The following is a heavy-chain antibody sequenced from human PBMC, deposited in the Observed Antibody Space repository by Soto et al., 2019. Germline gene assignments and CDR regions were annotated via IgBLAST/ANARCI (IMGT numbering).Heavy chain of an antibody. CDR2: INHSGST. Sequence: SETLSLTWAVYGGSFSGYYWSWIRQPPGKGLEWIGEINHSGSTNYNPSLKSRVTISVDTSKNQFSLKLSSVTAADTPVYYCARGRIAAAGTWFDYWGQGTLVTVSS. J-gene: IGHJ4*02. CDR3: ARGRIAAAGTWFDY. V-gene: IGHV4-34*01. CDR1: GGSFSGYY. D-gene: IGHD6-13*01.